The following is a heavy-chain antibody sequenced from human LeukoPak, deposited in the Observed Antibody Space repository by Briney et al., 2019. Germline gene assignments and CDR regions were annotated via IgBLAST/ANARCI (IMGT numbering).Heavy chain of an antibody. J-gene: IGHJ4*02. CDR3: AKERESTPYYLDY. CDR2: ISGSGGST. CDR1: GFAFSSSA. Sequence: PGGSLRLSCAASGFAFSSSAMSWVRQAPGKGLEWVSGISGSGGSTYYADSVKGRFTISRDNSKNTLYLQMNSLRAEDTAVYYCAKERESTPYYLDYWGRGPLVTASS. D-gene: IGHD2-8*01. V-gene: IGHV3-23*01.